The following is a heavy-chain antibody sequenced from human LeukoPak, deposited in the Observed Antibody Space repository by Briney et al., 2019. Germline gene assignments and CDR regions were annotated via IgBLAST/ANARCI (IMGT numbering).Heavy chain of an antibody. Sequence: GGSLRLSCAASGFTFSSHSMNWVRQAPGKGLEWVSSISPSGNYIYYADSVKGRFTISRDNAKNSLYLQTNSLRAEDTDVYYCARDVGASAPDAFDIWGQGTMVTVSS. CDR2: ISPSGNYI. CDR1: GFTFSSHS. CDR3: ARDVGASAPDAFDI. V-gene: IGHV3-21*01. D-gene: IGHD1-26*01. J-gene: IGHJ3*02.